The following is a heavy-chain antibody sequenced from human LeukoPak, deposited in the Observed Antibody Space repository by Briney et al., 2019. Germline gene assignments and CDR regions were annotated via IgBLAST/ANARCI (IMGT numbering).Heavy chain of an antibody. V-gene: IGHV4-61*01. CDR1: GGSVSSGSYY. D-gene: IGHD6-19*01. CDR3: ARHSSSAWYYYFDY. CDR2: IYYSGTT. J-gene: IGHJ4*02. Sequence: SETLSLTCTVSGGSVSSGSYYWSWIRQPPGKGLEWIGYIYYSGTTYYNPSLKRRVTISVDTSKSQFSLKLSYVTAADTAVYYCARHSSSAWYYYFDYWGQGTLVAVSS.